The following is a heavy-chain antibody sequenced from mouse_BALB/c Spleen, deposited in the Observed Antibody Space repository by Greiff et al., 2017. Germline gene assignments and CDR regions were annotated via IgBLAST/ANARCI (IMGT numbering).Heavy chain of an antibody. V-gene: IGHV2-9*02. CDR2: IWAGGST. D-gene: IGHD2-14*01. CDR3: ARDRNRYDGYFDV. CDR1: GFSLTSYG. Sequence: VKLMESGPGLVAPSQSLSITCTVSGFSLTSYGVHWVRQPPGKGLEWLGVIWAGGSTNYNSALMSRLSISKDNSKSQVFLKMNSLQTDDTAMYYCARDRNRYDGYFDVWGAGTTVTVSS. J-gene: IGHJ1*01.